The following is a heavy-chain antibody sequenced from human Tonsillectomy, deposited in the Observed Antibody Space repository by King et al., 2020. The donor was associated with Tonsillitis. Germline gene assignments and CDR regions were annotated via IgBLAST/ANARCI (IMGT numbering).Heavy chain of an antibody. CDR1: EFTFSTYA. CDR2: ISGRHVST. CDR3: AKGLKNHGWSYFDP. V-gene: IGHV3-23*04. D-gene: IGHD3-10*01. J-gene: IGHJ4*02. Sequence: VQLVESGGGLVQPGGFLRLSCAASEFTFSTYAMSWVRRAPGKALEWVSAISGRHVSTYYADSVKGRFTISRDNSENTLYLQMDSLRAEDTAIYYCAKGLKNHGWSYFDPWGRGTTVILPS.